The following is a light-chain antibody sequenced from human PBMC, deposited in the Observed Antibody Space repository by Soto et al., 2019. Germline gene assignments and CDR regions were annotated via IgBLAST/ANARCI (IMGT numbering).Light chain of an antibody. V-gene: IGKV3-20*01. CDR3: QQYGNSPIT. J-gene: IGKJ5*01. Sequence: PGERATISCGASQRIYRPHLGWYQQKPGQAPRLLIYGTSSGATGIPDRFSGSGSGTDFTLTISRLEPEDFAVYDCQQYGNSPITFGQGTRLEIK. CDR1: QRIYRPH. CDR2: GTS.